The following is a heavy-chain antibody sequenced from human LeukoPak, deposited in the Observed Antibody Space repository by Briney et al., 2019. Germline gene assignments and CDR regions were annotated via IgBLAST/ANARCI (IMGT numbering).Heavy chain of an antibody. V-gene: IGHV4-59*01. Sequence: PSETLSLTCTVSGGSISSYYWSWIRQPPGKGLEWIGYIHYSGSTNYNPSLKSRVTISVDTSKDQFSLKLSSVTAADTAVYYCAKTSWRGSHDYFDYWGQGTLVTVSS. J-gene: IGHJ4*02. D-gene: IGHD2-15*01. CDR1: GGSISSYY. CDR3: AKTSWRGSHDYFDY. CDR2: IHYSGST.